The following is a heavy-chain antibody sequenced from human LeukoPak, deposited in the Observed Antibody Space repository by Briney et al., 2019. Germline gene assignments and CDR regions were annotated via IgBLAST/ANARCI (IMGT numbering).Heavy chain of an antibody. D-gene: IGHD5-18*01. CDR1: GASISSGDYF. Sequence: PSETLSLTCSVSGASISSGDYFWTWIRQHPGKGLEWIGYIYYSGSTNYNPSLKSRVTISVDTSKNQFSLKLSSVTAADTAVYYCATAGYSYGYYFDYWGQGTLVTVSS. CDR3: ATAGYSYGYYFDY. CDR2: IYYSGST. J-gene: IGHJ4*02. V-gene: IGHV4-61*08.